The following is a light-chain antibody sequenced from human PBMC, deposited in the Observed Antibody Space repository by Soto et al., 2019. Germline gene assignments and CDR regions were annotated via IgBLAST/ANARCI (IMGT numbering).Light chain of an antibody. CDR3: QHYANWPLT. V-gene: IGKV3-15*01. CDR1: QGIGST. Sequence: EIVMTQSPATRSVSPGEGSTLSCRASQGIGSTLAWYQQKPGQTPRLLIYDTSIRATGVPARFRGSASGTEFTLTITSLQSEDFAVYYCQHYANWPLTFGGGTRVESK. J-gene: IGKJ4*01. CDR2: DTS.